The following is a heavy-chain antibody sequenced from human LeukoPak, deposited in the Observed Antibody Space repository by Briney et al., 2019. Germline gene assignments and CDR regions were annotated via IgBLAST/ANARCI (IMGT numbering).Heavy chain of an antibody. CDR2: ISTSSGTM. CDR3: AREGSAADDFDY. J-gene: IGHJ4*02. D-gene: IGHD2-2*01. CDR1: GFTFSTYS. Sequence: GGSLRLSCAASGFTFSTYSMNWVRQAPGKGLEWVSHISTSSGTMYYADSVKGRFTISRDNAQNSLYLQMNSLTAEDTAVYYCAREGSAADDFDYWGQGTLVTVSS. V-gene: IGHV3-48*04.